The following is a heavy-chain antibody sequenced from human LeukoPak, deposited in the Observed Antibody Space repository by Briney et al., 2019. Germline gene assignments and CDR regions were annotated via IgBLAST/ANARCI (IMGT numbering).Heavy chain of an antibody. V-gene: IGHV3-7*01. Sequence: GGSLRLSCAVSGLTFSSSWMDWVRQAPGKGLEWVASINPDGNKKYSADSVRGRFTISRDNAKNSLFLQMNSLRDEDTAVYYCAREPTTNCFDSWGQGTLVTVSS. CDR2: INPDGNKK. D-gene: IGHD1-1*01. J-gene: IGHJ5*01. CDR1: GLTFSSSW. CDR3: AREPTTNCFDS.